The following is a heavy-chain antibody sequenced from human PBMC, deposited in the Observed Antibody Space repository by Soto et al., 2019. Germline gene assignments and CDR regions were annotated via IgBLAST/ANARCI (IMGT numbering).Heavy chain of an antibody. D-gene: IGHD4-4*01. CDR2: IIPILGIA. J-gene: IGHJ4*02. V-gene: IGHV1-69*04. CDR1: GGTFSSYT. CDR3: ARDDYSNSGFLDY. Sequence: SVKVSCKASGGTFSSYTISWVRQAPGQGLEWMGRIIPILGIADYAQKFQGRVTITADKSTSTAYMELSSLRSEDTAVYYCARDDYSNSGFLDYWGQGTLVTVSS.